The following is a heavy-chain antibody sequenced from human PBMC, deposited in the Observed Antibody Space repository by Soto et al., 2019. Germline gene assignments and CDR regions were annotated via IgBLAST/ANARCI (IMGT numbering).Heavy chain of an antibody. Sequence: QVQLVQSGAEMKKPGSSVKVSGQSSGGTFNTYAMNWGRQAPGQGPEWMGDISPMFGAANYAPKFQGRVTITADESTGTSYMQLSSLTSEDTALYFCAREVQVHTPAFVYWGQGTLVTVSS. CDR1: GGTFNTYA. V-gene: IGHV1-69*19. J-gene: IGHJ4*02. CDR2: ISPMFGAA. D-gene: IGHD3-10*01. CDR3: AREVQVHTPAFVY.